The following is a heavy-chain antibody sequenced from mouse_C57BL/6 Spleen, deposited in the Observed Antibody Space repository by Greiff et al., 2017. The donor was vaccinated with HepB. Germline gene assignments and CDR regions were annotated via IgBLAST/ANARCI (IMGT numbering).Heavy chain of an antibody. Sequence: VQLQQPGAELVKPGASVKLSCKASGYTFTSYWMHWVKQRPGQGLEWIGMIHPNSGSTNYNEKFKSKATLTVDKSSSTAYMQLSSLTSEDSAVYYCARYYYGLNFDYWGQGTTLTVSS. D-gene: IGHD1-1*01. V-gene: IGHV1-64*01. CDR2: IHPNSGST. J-gene: IGHJ2*01. CDR1: GYTFTSYW. CDR3: ARYYYGLNFDY.